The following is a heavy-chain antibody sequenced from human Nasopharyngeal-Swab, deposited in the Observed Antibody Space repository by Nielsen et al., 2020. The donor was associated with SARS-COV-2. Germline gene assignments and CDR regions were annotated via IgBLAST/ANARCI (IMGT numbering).Heavy chain of an antibody. J-gene: IGHJ4*02. D-gene: IGHD1-1*01. V-gene: IGHV3-7*01. CDR3: ARDVRQRTGDY. CDR1: GFTFNSYY. CDR2: IKQDGSEK. Sequence: GESLKISCAASGFTFNSYYMSWLRQAPGKGLEWVGNIKQDGSEKYYVDSVKDRFTISRDNAKNSLYLQMNSLRAEDTAVYYCARDVRQRTGDYWGQGTLVTVSS.